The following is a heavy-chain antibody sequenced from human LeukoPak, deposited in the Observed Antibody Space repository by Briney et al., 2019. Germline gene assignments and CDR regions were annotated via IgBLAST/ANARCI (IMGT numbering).Heavy chain of an antibody. J-gene: IGHJ6*03. Sequence: KPSETLSLTCTVSGGSISSYYWNWIRQPPGKGLEWIGYIYFSGSTNYNPSLKSRVTISVDTSKNQFSLKLSSVTAADTAVYYCAGTVTAIVYYYYYMDVWGKGTTVTVSS. CDR3: AGTVTAIVYYYYYMDV. V-gene: IGHV4-59*01. D-gene: IGHD4-11*01. CDR1: GGSISSYY. CDR2: IYFSGST.